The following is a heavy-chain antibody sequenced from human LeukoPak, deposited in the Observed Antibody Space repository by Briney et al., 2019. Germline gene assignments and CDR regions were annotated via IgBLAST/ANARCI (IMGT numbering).Heavy chain of an antibody. CDR3: AGHHPRNTVVF. CDR2: IYYSGST. V-gene: IGHV4-59*08. D-gene: IGHD2/OR15-2a*01. Sequence: PSETLSLTCTVSGGSISSYYWSWIRQPPGKGLEWIGYIYYSGSTNYNPSLKSRVAISVDTSKNQFSLKLSSVTAADTAVYYCAGHHPRNTVVFWGQGTLVTVSS. CDR1: GGSISSYY. J-gene: IGHJ4*02.